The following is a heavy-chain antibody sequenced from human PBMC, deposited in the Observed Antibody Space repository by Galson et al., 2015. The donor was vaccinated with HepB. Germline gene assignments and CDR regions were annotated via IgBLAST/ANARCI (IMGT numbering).Heavy chain of an antibody. D-gene: IGHD4/OR15-4a*01. V-gene: IGHV1-18*04. J-gene: IGHJ4*02. CDR1: GYTFTTNG. CDR3: ARDRDYRFDY. CDR2: ISANSGNT. Sequence: CKASGYTFTTNGISWVRQTPRQGLEWMGWISANSGNTKYAQNLQGRVTLTRDTSTSTAYLELRSLRSDDTAAYYCARDRDYRFDYWGQGTLVTVSS.